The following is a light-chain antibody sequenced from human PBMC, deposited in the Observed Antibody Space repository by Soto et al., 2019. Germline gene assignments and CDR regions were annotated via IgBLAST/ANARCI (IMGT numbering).Light chain of an antibody. V-gene: IGKV1-5*03. CDR1: QTISIW. CDR2: RAS. CDR3: QQYSSYYPT. J-gene: IGKJ1*01. Sequence: DIQMTQSPSTLSASVGDRVTITCRASQTISIWVAWCQQKPGTAPNLLIYRASTLQGGVPSRFSGSGSGTDFTLSISSLQPDDFATYYCQQYSSYYPTFGQGTKVDIK.